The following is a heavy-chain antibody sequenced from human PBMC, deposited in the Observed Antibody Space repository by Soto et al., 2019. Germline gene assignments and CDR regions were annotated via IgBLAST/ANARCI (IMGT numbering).Heavy chain of an antibody. CDR1: GYSFSNYW. CDR3: ARPSNNYVAH. CDR2: INXGXXXS. Sequence: GESLKISCKASGYSFSNYWIVWVRQMPGKGREXMXXINXGXXXSXXXXSFQGQVTISADKSISTAYLQWNSLKASDTAMYYCARPSNNYVAHWGQGTLVTVSS. V-gene: IGHV5-51*01. D-gene: IGHD4-4*01. J-gene: IGHJ4*02.